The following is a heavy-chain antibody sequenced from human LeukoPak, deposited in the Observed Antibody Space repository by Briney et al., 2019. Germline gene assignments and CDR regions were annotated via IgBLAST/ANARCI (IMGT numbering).Heavy chain of an antibody. Sequence: GGSLRLSCAASGFTFSSYAMSWVRQAPGKGLEWVSAISGSGSSTYYADSVKGLFTISRDNSKNTLYLQMNSLRAEDTAVYYCTKGEDYFDYWGQGTLVTVSS. CDR2: ISGSGSST. CDR1: GFTFSSYA. CDR3: TKGEDYFDY. J-gene: IGHJ4*02. V-gene: IGHV3-23*01.